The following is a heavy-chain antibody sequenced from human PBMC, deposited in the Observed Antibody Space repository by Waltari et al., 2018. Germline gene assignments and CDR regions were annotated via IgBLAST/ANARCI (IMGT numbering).Heavy chain of an antibody. D-gene: IGHD3-10*01. CDR2: IYYSGST. J-gene: IGHJ6*03. CDR3: ARTFYGSGSYYTLYYYYYMDV. V-gene: IGHV4-59*08. CDR1: GGSISSYY. Sequence: QVQLQESGPGLVKPSETLSLTCTVSGGSISSYYWSWIRQPPGKGLEWIGYIYYSGSTNYNPSLKKRVTISVDTSKNQFSLKLSSVTAADTAVYYCARTFYGSGSYYTLYYYYYMDVWGKGTTVTISS.